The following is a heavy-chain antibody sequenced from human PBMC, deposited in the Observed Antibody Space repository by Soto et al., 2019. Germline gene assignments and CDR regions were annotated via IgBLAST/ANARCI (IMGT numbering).Heavy chain of an antibody. CDR2: ISDSGDRT. J-gene: IGHJ3*01. D-gene: IGHD3-16*02. V-gene: IGHV3-23*01. Sequence: EVQLMESGGGLVQPGGSLRLSCAGSGFTLSMSAVSWVRQAPGKGLEWVSNISDSGDRTYYADSVKGRFTISRDRSKNTVSLQMNPLRAEDTALFYCAKDRGIIVKAGDSFDVWGQGTMVTVSS. CDR3: AKDRGIIVKAGDSFDV. CDR1: GFTLSMSA.